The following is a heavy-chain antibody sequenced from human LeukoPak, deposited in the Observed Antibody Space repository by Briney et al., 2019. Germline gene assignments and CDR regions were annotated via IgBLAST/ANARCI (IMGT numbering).Heavy chain of an antibody. CDR3: ARIDSGDYCDSSGYYPQKHDAFDI. Sequence: SQALSLTCTVSGGSISSGGYYWSWIRQHPGKGLEWIGYIYYSGSTYYNPSLKSRVTISVDTSKNQFSLKLSSVTAADTAVYYCARIDSGDYCDSSGYYPQKHDAFDIWGQGTMVTVSS. J-gene: IGHJ3*02. CDR2: IYYSGST. V-gene: IGHV4-31*03. CDR1: GGSISSGGYY. D-gene: IGHD3-22*01.